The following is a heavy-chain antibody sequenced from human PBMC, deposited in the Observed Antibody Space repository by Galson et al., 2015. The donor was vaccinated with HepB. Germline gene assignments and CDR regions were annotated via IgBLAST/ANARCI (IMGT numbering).Heavy chain of an antibody. CDR2: IRSNAYGGTT. CDR3: TSDSVVGASGIGLFGDYYYGMDV. J-gene: IGHJ6*02. D-gene: IGHD3-10*01. CDR1: GFTFGDYT. Sequence: SLRLSCAASGFTFGDYTVSWVRQAPGKGLEWVGFIRSNAYGGTTEYAASVKGRFTISRADSKSIAYLQMNSLKSDDTAVYYCTSDSVVGASGIGLFGDYYYGMDVWGQGTTVTVSS. V-gene: IGHV3-49*04.